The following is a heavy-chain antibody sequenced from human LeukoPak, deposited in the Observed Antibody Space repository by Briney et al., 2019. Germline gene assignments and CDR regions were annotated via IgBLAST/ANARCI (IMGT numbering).Heavy chain of an antibody. CDR3: AREIDYGDYVRYFDY. V-gene: IGHV1-2*06. CDR2: INPNSGGT. Sequence: ASVKVSCKASGYTFTGYYMHWVRQAPGQGLEWMGRINPNSGGTNYAQKFQGRVTMTRDTSISTAYMELSRLRSDDTAVYYCAREIDYGDYVRYFDYWGQGTLVTVSS. J-gene: IGHJ4*02. D-gene: IGHD4-17*01. CDR1: GYTFTGYY.